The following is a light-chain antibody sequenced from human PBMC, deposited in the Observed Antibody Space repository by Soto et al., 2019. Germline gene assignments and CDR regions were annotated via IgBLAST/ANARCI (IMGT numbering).Light chain of an antibody. Sequence: DIQLTQSPSFLSASVGDRVTVSCRASQAISTSLAWFQQKAGKVPQLLVYPASTLQDGVPSRFSGSGSGTYFTLPINNLQAEDFATYYCQHLRTYPFSFGPGTKLDIK. CDR1: QAISTS. CDR2: PAS. V-gene: IGKV1-9*01. J-gene: IGKJ2*03. CDR3: QHLRTYPFS.